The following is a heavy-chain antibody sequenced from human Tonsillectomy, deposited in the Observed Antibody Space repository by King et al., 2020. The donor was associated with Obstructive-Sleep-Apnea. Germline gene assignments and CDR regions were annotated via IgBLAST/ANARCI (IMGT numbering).Heavy chain of an antibody. J-gene: IGHJ5*02. Sequence: VQLQQSGPGLVKPSQTLSLTCAISGDSVSNNTAVWNWIRQSPSRGLEWLGRTYYRSKWFNEYAESVKIRITINPDTSKNQFSLQLNSVTPGDTAVYYCAGARSYYYTWGQGTLVTVSS. CDR2: TYYRSKWFN. V-gene: IGHV6-1*01. CDR3: AGARSYYYT. D-gene: IGHD3-22*01. CDR1: GDSVSNNTAV.